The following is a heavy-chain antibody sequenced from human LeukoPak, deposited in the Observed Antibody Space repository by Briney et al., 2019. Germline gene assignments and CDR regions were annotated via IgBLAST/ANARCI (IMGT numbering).Heavy chain of an antibody. Sequence: SVKVSCKASGGTFSSYAISWARQAPGQGLEWMGRIIPIFGIANYAQKFQGRVTITADKSTSTAYMELSSLRSEDTAVYYCARGGRDYGDYDNWFDPWGQGTLVTVSS. D-gene: IGHD4-17*01. CDR1: GGTFSSYA. V-gene: IGHV1-69*04. CDR3: ARGGRDYGDYDNWFDP. J-gene: IGHJ5*02. CDR2: IIPIFGIA.